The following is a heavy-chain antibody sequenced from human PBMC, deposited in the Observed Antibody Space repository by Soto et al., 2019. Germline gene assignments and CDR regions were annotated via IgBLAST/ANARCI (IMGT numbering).Heavy chain of an antibody. CDR1: GYTFSTYY. Sequence: QVQLVQSGAEVKQPGASVKVSCKAAGYTFSTYYMHWVRQAPGQGLEWTGVINPGSGATTYTQKFQDRVTVTRDTSTSTVYMELSSLKSEDTAIYYCARALGGGFWAYWGQGTLITVSS. CDR2: INPGSGAT. V-gene: IGHV1-46*01. J-gene: IGHJ4*02. CDR3: ARALGGGFWAY. D-gene: IGHD3-16*01.